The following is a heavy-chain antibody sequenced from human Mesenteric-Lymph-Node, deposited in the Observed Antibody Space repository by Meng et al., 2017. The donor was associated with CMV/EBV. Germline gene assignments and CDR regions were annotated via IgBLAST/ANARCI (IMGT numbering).Heavy chain of an antibody. J-gene: IGHJ4*02. CDR1: SVSSGSYY. Sequence: SVSSGSYYWSWIRQPPGKGLEWIGYIYYSGSTNYNPSLKSRVTISVDKSKNQFSLKLSSVTAADTAVYYCARVAEYYYGSGSYLGFDYWGQGTLVTVSS. CDR3: ARVAEYYYGSGSYLGFDY. V-gene: IGHV4-61*01. CDR2: IYYSGST. D-gene: IGHD3-10*01.